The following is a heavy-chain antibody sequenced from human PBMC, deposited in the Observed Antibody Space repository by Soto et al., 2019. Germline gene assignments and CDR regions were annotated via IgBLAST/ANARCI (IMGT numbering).Heavy chain of an antibody. V-gene: IGHV3-7*01. CDR2: IKQDGSVE. D-gene: IGHD6-13*01. CDR3: ARIAASGRGWDV. Sequence: EVQLVESGGGLVQPGGSLRLSCVDSGFTFSSYWMSWVRQAPVKGLEWVGNIKQDGSVENYVDSVKGRFTISRDNAKNTMYLQMTSLRAEDTAVYYCARIAASGRGWDVWGHGTTVVVSS. CDR1: GFTFSSYW. J-gene: IGHJ6*02.